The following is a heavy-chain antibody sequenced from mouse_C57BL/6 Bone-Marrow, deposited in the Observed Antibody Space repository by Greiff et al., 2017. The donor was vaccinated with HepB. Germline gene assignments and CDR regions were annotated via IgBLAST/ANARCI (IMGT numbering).Heavy chain of an antibody. CDR3: ARRGLLRYGWYFDV. J-gene: IGHJ1*03. V-gene: IGHV5-6*02. CDR1: GFTFSSYG. D-gene: IGHD1-1*01. CDR2: ISSGGSYT. Sequence: DVKLQESGGDLVKPGGSLKLSCAASGFTFSSYGMSWVRQTPDKRLEWVATISSGGSYTYYPDSVKGRFTISRDNAKNTLYLQMSSLKSEDTAMYYCARRGLLRYGWYFDVWGTGTTVTVSS.